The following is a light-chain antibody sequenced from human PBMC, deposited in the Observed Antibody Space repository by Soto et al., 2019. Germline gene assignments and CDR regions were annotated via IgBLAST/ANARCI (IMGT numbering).Light chain of an antibody. Sequence: QSALTQPASVSGSPGQSITISCTGTSSDVGGYNYVSWYQQHPGKAPKHMIYEVSNRPSGVSNRFSGSKSGNTASLTISGRQAGDEADYYCSSYTSVSTLVFGGGTKLTVL. CDR2: EVS. V-gene: IGLV2-14*01. CDR3: SSYTSVSTLV. J-gene: IGLJ2*01. CDR1: SSDVGGYNY.